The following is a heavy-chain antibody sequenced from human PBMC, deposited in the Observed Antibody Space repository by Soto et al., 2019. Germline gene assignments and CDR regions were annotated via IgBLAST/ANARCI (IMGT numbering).Heavy chain of an antibody. J-gene: IGHJ4*02. CDR2: VYYSGST. V-gene: IGHV4-59*01. CDR1: GASMSNYY. Sequence: SETLSLTCTVSGASMSNYYGSWIRQPPGKGLEHVGYVYYSGSTNYNPSLKSRVTISVDTSNNQFSLKLSSVTAADTAIYYCARSGHTFGGVVWGQGILVTVSS. CDR3: ARSGHTFGGVV. D-gene: IGHD3-16*01.